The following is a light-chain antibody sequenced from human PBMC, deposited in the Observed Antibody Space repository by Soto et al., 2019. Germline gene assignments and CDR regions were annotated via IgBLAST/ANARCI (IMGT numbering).Light chain of an antibody. V-gene: IGKV3-15*01. CDR2: HAS. Sequence: EIVMTQSPATLSVSPGERATLSCRASQSMNNNLAWYQQKPGQAPRLLIYHASTSATGIPARFSCRGSGTEFTLTISSLQSEDFAVYYCQQYNNWPLTFGGGTKVEIK. CDR3: QQYNNWPLT. CDR1: QSMNNN. J-gene: IGKJ4*01.